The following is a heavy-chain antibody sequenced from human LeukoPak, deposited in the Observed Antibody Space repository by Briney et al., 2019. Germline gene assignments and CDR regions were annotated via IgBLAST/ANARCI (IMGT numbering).Heavy chain of an antibody. CDR2: ISAYNGNT. CDR3: ARSLVVVTAINAFDI. J-gene: IGHJ3*02. Sequence: ASVKVSCKASGYTFTSYGISWVRQAPGQGLEWMGWISAYNGNTNYAQKLQGRVTMTTDTSTSTAYMELRSLRSDDVAVYYCARSLVVVTAINAFDIWGQGTMVTVSS. V-gene: IGHV1-18*03. CDR1: GYTFTSYG. D-gene: IGHD2-21*02.